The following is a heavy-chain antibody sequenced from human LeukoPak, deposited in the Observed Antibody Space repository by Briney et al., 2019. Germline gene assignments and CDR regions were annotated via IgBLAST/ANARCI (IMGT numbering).Heavy chain of an antibody. V-gene: IGHV3-23*01. CDR2: ISASGSAT. CDR1: GFIFSNYG. D-gene: IGHD2-2*02. Sequence: PGGSLRLSCAASGFIFSNYGMNWVRQAPGKGLEWVAAISASGSATSYADSVRGRFTISRDNSKSTTYLQMNSLRAEDTAVYYCAKGTAFRCSSTSCYTDYWGQGTLVTVSS. CDR3: AKGTAFRCSSTSCYTDY. J-gene: IGHJ4*02.